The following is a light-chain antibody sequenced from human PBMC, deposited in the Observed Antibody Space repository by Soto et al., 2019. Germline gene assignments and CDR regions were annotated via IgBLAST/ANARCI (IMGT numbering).Light chain of an antibody. J-gene: IGKJ1*01. V-gene: IGKV3-20*01. CDR1: QSVSSNF. Sequence: EIVLTQSPGTLSLSPGERATLSCRASQSVSSNFLAWYQQKPDQAPRLLIYGASNRATGFPDRFSGSGSGTDFTLTITRLEPEDFAVYFCQQYGSSPRTFGQGTKVEIK. CDR2: GAS. CDR3: QQYGSSPRT.